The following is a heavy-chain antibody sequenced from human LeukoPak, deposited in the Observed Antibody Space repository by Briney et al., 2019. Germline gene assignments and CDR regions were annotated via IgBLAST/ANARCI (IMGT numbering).Heavy chain of an antibody. CDR3: ARVEYYYGSGSYYNFDY. CDR1: GGSINSFY. J-gene: IGHJ4*02. D-gene: IGHD3-10*01. V-gene: IGHV4-4*07. Sequence: SETLSLTCTVSGGSINSFYWTWIRQPAGKGLEWIGRIYSSGSTNFNPSLKSRVTMSVDTSKNQFSLRLSSVTAADTAVYYCARVEYYYGSGSYYNFDYWGQGTLVTVSS. CDR2: IYSSGST.